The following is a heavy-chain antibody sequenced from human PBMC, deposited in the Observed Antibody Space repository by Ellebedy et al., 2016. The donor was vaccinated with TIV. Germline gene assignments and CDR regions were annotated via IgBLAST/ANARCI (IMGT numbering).Heavy chain of an antibody. CDR2: IIAANGNT. Sequence: ASVKVSCXASGYVFTSYDIIWVRQATAQGLEWMGLIIAANGNTQYSQKFQGRVTITRDTSASTAYMELNSLRSEDTAVYFCARSIGGPGYYYFDYWGQGNLVTISS. V-gene: IGHV1-3*01. CDR3: ARSIGGPGYYYFDY. CDR1: GYVFTSYD. J-gene: IGHJ4*02. D-gene: IGHD2-21*01.